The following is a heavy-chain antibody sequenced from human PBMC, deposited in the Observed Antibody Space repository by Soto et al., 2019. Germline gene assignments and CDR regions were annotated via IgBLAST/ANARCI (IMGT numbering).Heavy chain of an antibody. J-gene: IGHJ4*02. CDR3: ARLEFCGGDCYSVLYY. V-gene: IGHV5-51*01. CDR1: GYSFTSYW. Sequence: PGESLKISCKGSGYSFTSYWIGWVRQMPGKGLEWMGIIYPGDSDTRYSPSFQGQVTISADKSISTAYLQWSSLKASDTAMYYCARLEFCGGDCYSVLYYWGQGTLVTVSS. D-gene: IGHD2-21*02. CDR2: IYPGDSDT.